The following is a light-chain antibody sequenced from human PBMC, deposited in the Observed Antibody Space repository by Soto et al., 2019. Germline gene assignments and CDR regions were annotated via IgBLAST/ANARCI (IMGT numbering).Light chain of an antibody. CDR1: QSVSSSY. CDR2: GAS. J-gene: IGKJ1*01. CDR3: QQYGSSSWT. V-gene: IGKV3-20*01. Sequence: EIVLTQSPGTLSLSPGGRATLSCRAIQSVSSSYFAWYQQRFGQAPRLLIYGASSRATGIPDRFSGSGSGTDFTLTISRLEPEDFAVYYCQQYGSSSWTFGQGTKVDIK.